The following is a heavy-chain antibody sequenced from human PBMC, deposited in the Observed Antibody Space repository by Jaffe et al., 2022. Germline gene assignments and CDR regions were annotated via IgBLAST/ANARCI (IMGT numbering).Heavy chain of an antibody. Sequence: QVQLQQWGAGLLKPSETLSLTCAVYGGSFSGYYWSWIRQPPGKGLEWIGEINHSGSTNYNPSLKSRVTISVDTSKNQFSLKLSSVTAADTAVYYCARGFHYRVVDHWGQGTLVTVSS. V-gene: IGHV4-34*01. D-gene: IGHD2-2*01. J-gene: IGHJ4*02. CDR2: INHSGST. CDR1: GGSFSGYY. CDR3: ARGFHYRVVDH.